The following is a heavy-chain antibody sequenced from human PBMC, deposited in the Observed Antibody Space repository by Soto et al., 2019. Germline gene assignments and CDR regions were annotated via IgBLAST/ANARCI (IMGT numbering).Heavy chain of an antibody. V-gene: IGHV4-34*01. Sequence: QVQLQQWGAGLLKPSETLSLSCAVYGGYFNDNYYTWFRQPPGKGLEWIGEISRSGTTKYIPSLKSRASISFDASKTQVSLKVTSVTAPDTAVYYFATSLWFGTQVELWGQGDLVHVSS. D-gene: IGHD3-10*01. J-gene: IGHJ5*02. CDR2: ISRSGTT. CDR3: ATSLWFGTQVEL. CDR1: GGYFNDNY.